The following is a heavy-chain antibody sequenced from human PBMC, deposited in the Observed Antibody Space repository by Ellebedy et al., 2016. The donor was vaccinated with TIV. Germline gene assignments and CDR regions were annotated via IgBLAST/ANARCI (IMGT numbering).Heavy chain of an antibody. D-gene: IGHD3-9*01. V-gene: IGHV3-33*01. CDR1: GFSFSTYG. J-gene: IGHJ4*02. CDR3: AREQSPYYEILTGSFDY. CDR2: IWYDGFNK. Sequence: PGGSLRLSCAASGFSFSTYGMHWVRQAPGQGLEWVAVIWYDGFNKDYADSVKGRFTISRDNSKSTLSLEMKSLRVEATAVYYCAREQSPYYEILTGSFDYWGQGALVTVSS.